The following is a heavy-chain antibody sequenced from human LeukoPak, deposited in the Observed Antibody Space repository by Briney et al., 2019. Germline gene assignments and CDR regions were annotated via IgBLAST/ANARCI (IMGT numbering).Heavy chain of an antibody. V-gene: IGHV4-39*07. D-gene: IGHD1-26*01. Sequence: SETLSLTCTLSGGSVTSSSFYWAWIRQPPGKGLECIGTINYSGITYYNSPLKSRVTISVDTSKNQFSLKLSSVTAADTAVFYCARENSGSYREFDYWGQGTLVTVSS. J-gene: IGHJ4*02. CDR3: ARENSGSYREFDY. CDR2: INYSGIT. CDR1: GGSVTSSSFY.